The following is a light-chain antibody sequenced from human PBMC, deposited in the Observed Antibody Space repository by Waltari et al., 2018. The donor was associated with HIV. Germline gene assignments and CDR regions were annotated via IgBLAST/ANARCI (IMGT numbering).Light chain of an antibody. J-gene: IGLJ2*01. CDR3: LLSFNGVVV. CDR1: TGPVTSRNS. CDR2: DTS. Sequence: QAVVTQEPSLTVPPGGTVTLTCASRTGPVTSRNSPYWFQRRPGQAPKTLLYDTSNRHSWTPARFSGSLLGGKAALTLSGAQFEDEADYFCLLSFNGVVVFGGGTSLTVL. V-gene: IGLV7-46*01.